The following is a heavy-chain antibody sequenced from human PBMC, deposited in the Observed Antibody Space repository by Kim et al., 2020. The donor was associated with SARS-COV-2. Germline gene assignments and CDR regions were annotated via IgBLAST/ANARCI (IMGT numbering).Heavy chain of an antibody. CDR1: DGSISSYY. D-gene: IGHD2-15*01. CDR2: IYYSGST. V-gene: IGHV4-59*08. Sequence: SETLSLTCTVSDGSISSYYWSWIRQPPGKGLEWIGYIYYSGSTNYNPSLKSRVTISVDTSKNQFSLKLSSVTAADTAVYYCARRGLGYCSGGSCYSGFDYWGQGTLVTVAS. J-gene: IGHJ4*02. CDR3: ARRGLGYCSGGSCYSGFDY.